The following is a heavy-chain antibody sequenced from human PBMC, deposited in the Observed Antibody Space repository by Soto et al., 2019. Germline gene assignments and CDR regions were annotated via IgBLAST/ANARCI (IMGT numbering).Heavy chain of an antibody. V-gene: IGHV3-30*01. CDR1: GFALSPYG. Sequence: AGESLRLSCDGSGFALSPYGMHGCRQPPGRGLEWVALISYDGKKKYYADSVKGRFTVSRDNSENTVFLQMNSLRSEDTALYSGARVLLALYLVDQWGQGTSVTGS. CDR3: ARVLLALYLVDQ. J-gene: IGHJ4*02. CDR2: ISYDGKKK. D-gene: IGHD1-7*01.